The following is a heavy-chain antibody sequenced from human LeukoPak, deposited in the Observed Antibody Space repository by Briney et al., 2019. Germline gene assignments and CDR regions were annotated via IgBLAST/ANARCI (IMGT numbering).Heavy chain of an antibody. CDR2: INPNSGGT. CDR1: GYTFTGYY. V-gene: IGHV1-2*02. D-gene: IGHD1-26*01. CDR3: ARALPSLTIVGANKRRTNDY. J-gene: IGHJ4*02. Sequence: ASVKVSCKASGYTFTGYYMHWVRQAPGQGLEWMGWINPNSGGTNYAQKLQGRVTMTTDTSTSTAYMELRSLRSDDTAVYYCARALPSLTIVGANKRRTNDYWGQGTLVTVSS.